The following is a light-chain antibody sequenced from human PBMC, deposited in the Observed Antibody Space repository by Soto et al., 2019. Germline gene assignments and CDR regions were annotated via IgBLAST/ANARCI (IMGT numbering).Light chain of an antibody. CDR3: SSYTGSSTVV. J-gene: IGLJ2*01. V-gene: IGLV2-14*01. CDR1: SSDVGGYNY. CDR2: EVT. Sequence: QSALTQPASVSGSPGQSITISCTGTSSDVGGYNYVSWFQQHPGKAPKLMIYEVTNRPSGVSSRFSGSKSGNTASLTISGLRSEAEVDYYCSSYTGSSTVVFGGGTKLTVL.